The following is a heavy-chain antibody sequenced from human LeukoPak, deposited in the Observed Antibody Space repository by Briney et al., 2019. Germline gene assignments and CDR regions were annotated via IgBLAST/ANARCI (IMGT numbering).Heavy chain of an antibody. Sequence: PGGSLRLSCAASGFTFSSYWMHWVRHAPGKGLVWVSRINGDGSRTNYADSVKGRFTISRDNAENTLYLQINSLKAEDTAVYYCARDWVVVVPVPMDVWGQGTTVTVSS. CDR2: INGDGSRT. V-gene: IGHV3-74*01. CDR3: ARDWVVVVPVPMDV. CDR1: GFTFSSYW. J-gene: IGHJ6*02. D-gene: IGHD2-2*01.